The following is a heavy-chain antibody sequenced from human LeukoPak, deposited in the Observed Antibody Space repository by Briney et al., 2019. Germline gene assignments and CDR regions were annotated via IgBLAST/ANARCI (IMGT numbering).Heavy chain of an antibody. CDR3: GIGTVVLMGVDY. D-gene: IGHD3-22*01. V-gene: IGHV1-2*02. Sequence: ASVKVSCKASGYTFIGYYIHWVRQAPGQGLEWMGWINSNSGGANYAQKFQGRVTMTRDTSISTAYMELSSLRSDDTAIYYCGIGTVVLMGVDYWGQGTLVTVSS. J-gene: IGHJ4*02. CDR2: INSNSGGA. CDR1: GYTFIGYY.